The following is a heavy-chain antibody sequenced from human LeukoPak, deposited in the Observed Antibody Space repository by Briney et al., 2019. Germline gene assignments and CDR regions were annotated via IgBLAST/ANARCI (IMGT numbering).Heavy chain of an antibody. CDR3: AKASGAIFYFAS. J-gene: IGHJ4*02. Sequence: GGSLRLSCAASEFTFSNYAMNWVRQAPGKGLEWVSSISDSGGSTYYADSVKGRFTISRDNSKDTLYMHVNSLRVEDTAVYYCAKASGAIFYFASWGQGTLVTVSS. CDR1: EFTFSNYA. D-gene: IGHD6-25*01. CDR2: ISDSGGST. V-gene: IGHV3-23*01.